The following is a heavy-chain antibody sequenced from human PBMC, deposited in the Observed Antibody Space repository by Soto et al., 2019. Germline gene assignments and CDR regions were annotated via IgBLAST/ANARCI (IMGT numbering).Heavy chain of an antibody. CDR2: MNPNSGNT. V-gene: IGHV1-8*01. CDR3: AREGKVAEGSFGMEV. Sequence: KSLGASVKVSCKASGYTFTSYDINWVRQATGQGLEWMGWMNPNSGNTDYAQKFQGRVTMTRNTSISTAYMELSSLRSEDTAVYYCAREGKVAEGSFGMEVWGQGTAVTVSS. CDR1: GYTFTSYD. J-gene: IGHJ6*01. D-gene: IGHD6-19*01.